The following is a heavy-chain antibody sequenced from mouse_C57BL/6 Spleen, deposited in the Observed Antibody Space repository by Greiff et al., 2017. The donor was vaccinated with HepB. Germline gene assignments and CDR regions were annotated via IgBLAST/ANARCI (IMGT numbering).Heavy chain of an antibody. Sequence: QVQLQQPGAELVKPGASVKLSCKASGYTFTSYWMHWVKQRPGQGLEWIGMIHPNSGSTNYNEKFKSKATLTVDKSSSTAYMQLSSLTSEDSAVYYCARDYCGSKGFAYWGQGTLVTVSA. V-gene: IGHV1-64*01. CDR1: GYTFTSYW. D-gene: IGHD1-1*01. CDR3: ARDYCGSKGFAY. CDR2: IHPNSGST. J-gene: IGHJ3*01.